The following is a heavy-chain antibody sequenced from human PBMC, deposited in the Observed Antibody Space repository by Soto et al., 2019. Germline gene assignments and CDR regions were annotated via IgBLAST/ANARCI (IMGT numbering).Heavy chain of an antibody. Sequence: GGSLRLSCAAAGFTFNIYGMHWVRQAPDKGLEWVALISYDGSNQYYADSVKGRFTISRDNSKNTLFLQMNSLRADDTAVYYCGKGHASGQGSFDSWGQGTLVTVSS. CDR2: ISYDGSNQ. CDR1: GFTFNIYG. CDR3: GKGHASGQGSFDS. J-gene: IGHJ4*02. V-gene: IGHV3-30*18.